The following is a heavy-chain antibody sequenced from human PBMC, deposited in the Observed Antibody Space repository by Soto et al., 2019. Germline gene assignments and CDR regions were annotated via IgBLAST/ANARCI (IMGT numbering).Heavy chain of an antibody. V-gene: IGHV5-51*01. CDR1: GYSFTSYW. J-gene: IGHJ4*02. Sequence: GESLNISCKGSGYSFTSYWIGWVRQMPGKGLEWMGIIYPGDSDTRYSPSFQGQVTISADKSISTAYLQWSSLKASDTAMYYCARLRRGYSYGPTFDYWGQGTLVTVSS. D-gene: IGHD5-18*01. CDR3: ARLRRGYSYGPTFDY. CDR2: IYPGDSDT.